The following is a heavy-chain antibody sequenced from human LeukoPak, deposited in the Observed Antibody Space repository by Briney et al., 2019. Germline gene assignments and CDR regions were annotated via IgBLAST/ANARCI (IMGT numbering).Heavy chain of an antibody. V-gene: IGHV3-48*02. CDR1: GFTFRTYD. Sequence: PGGSLRLSCEPSGFTFRTYDMNSVPQAPGGGLERISYISISTNAMYYGVSVRGRFTISRDNAKNPLFLQMNSLRDEGTALYYCARGRKGLRSPTDFDLWGQGTLVTVSS. CDR2: ISISTNAM. D-gene: IGHD3-3*01. J-gene: IGHJ4*02. CDR3: ARGRKGLRSPTDFDL.